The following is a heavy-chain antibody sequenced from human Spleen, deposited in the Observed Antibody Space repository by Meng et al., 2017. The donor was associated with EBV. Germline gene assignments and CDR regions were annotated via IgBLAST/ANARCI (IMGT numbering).Heavy chain of an antibody. V-gene: IGHV4-34*02. CDR3: ARERYYDSSGYYTDY. Sequence: QGRLQQWVAGRSKPSETLSLTCAVYGGSFSGYYWSWIRQPPGKGLEWIGEINHSGSTNYNPSLKSRVTISVDTSKNQFSLKLSSVTAADTAVYYCARERYYDSSGYYTDYWGQGTLVTVSS. D-gene: IGHD3-22*01. CDR1: GGSFSGYY. J-gene: IGHJ4*02. CDR2: INHSGST.